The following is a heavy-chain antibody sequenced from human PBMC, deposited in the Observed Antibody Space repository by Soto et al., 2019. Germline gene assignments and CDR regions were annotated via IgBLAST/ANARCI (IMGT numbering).Heavy chain of an antibody. D-gene: IGHD6-19*01. CDR2: ISYEGSNK. V-gene: IGHV3-30*18. CDR3: AKGWPGYSSGWFAFDI. CDR1: GFTFSYHG. J-gene: IGHJ3*02. Sequence: RLSCEACGFTFSYHGIQGFRQSPGNGLEWVAVISYEGSNKYYADSVKGRFTLSRDNSKNTVYLHMNSLRAEDTAVYYCAKGWPGYSSGWFAFDIWGQGTMVTVSS.